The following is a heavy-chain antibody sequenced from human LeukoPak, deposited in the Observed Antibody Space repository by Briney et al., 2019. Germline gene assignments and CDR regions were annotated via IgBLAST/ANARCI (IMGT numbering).Heavy chain of an antibody. D-gene: IGHD3-10*01. V-gene: IGHV3-23*01. J-gene: IGHJ6*02. CDR2: ISGSGGST. CDR1: GFTFSSYA. CDR3: AKNIGSGSYYKLYGMDV. Sequence: GGSLRLSCAPSGFTFSSYAMSWVRQAPGKGLEWVSAISGSGGSTYYADSVQGRFTISRDNAKNTLYLQMNSLRAEDTAVYYCAKNIGSGSYYKLYGMDVCGQGTTVTVSS.